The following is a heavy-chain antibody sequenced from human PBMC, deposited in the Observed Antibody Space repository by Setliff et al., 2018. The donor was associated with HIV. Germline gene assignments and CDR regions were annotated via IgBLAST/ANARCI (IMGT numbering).Heavy chain of an antibody. Sequence: ASVKVSCKTSGYTFTAYYMHWVRQAPGQGLEWMGWINPKNGGTNYAQKFQGKVTMTRNTSISTAYLDLHRLISDDTAIYYCAKESSGWSPRGANSWGQGRGNALEYWGQGIPVTVSS. J-gene: IGHJ4*02. CDR1: GYTFTAYY. CDR2: INPKNGGT. CDR3: AKESSGWSPRGANSWGQGRGNALEY. V-gene: IGHV1-2*02. D-gene: IGHD6-19*01.